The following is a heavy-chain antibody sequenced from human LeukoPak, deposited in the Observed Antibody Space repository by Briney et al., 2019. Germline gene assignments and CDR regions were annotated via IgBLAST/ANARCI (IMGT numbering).Heavy chain of an antibody. CDR2: IYSGGST. CDR3: ARDRDSSGLLDY. CDR1: GFTVSSSY. D-gene: IGHD6-19*01. Sequence: GGSLRLSCAASGFTVSSSYMSWVRQAPGRGLEWVSVIYSGGSTYYADSVKGRFTISRDNSKNTLYLQMNSLRAEDTAVYYCARDRDSSGLLDYWGQGTLVTVSS. V-gene: IGHV3-53*05. J-gene: IGHJ4*02.